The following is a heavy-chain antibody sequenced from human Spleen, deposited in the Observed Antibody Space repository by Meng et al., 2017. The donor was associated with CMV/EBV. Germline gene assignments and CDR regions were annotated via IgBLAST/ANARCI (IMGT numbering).Heavy chain of an antibody. V-gene: IGHV3-30*02. J-gene: IGHJ4*02. Sequence: GESLKISCAASGFTFDTYWMHWVRQAPGKGLVWVAFVRYDGSDKYYADSVKGRFTISRDNSMNSLFLQMNSLRAADTAVYFCAKDGFGLGYVDSWGQGTAVTVSS. CDR3: AKDGFGLGYVDS. CDR1: GFTFDTYW. CDR2: VRYDGSDK. D-gene: IGHD3/OR15-3a*01.